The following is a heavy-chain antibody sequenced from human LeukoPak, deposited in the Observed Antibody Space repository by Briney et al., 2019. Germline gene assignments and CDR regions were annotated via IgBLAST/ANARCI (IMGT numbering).Heavy chain of an antibody. J-gene: IGHJ4*02. Sequence: STETLSLTCTVSGDSISGYYWNWIRQPPGKGLEWIGYLYYSGSTNYVPTLKSRVTISVDTSKNQFSLKLSSVTAADTAVYYCARASDNYYGSGSCVFDFWGQGTLVTVVS. V-gene: IGHV4-59*12. CDR2: LYYSGST. CDR1: GDSISGYY. CDR3: ARASDNYYGSGSCVFDF. D-gene: IGHD3-10*01.